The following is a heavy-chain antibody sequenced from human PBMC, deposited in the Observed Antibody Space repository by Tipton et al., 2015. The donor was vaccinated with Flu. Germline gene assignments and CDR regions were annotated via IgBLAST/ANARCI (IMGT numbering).Heavy chain of an antibody. D-gene: IGHD1-14*01. J-gene: IGHJ4*02. CDR2: IYYSGST. CDR1: GGSISSSSYY. V-gene: IGHV4-39*01. Sequence: TLSLTCTVSGGSISSSSYYWGWIRQPPGKGLEWIGSIYYSGSTYYNPSLKSRVTISVDTSKNQFSLKLSSVTAADTAVYYCARQDSGKGPDYWDQGTLVTVSS. CDR3: ARQDSGKGPDY.